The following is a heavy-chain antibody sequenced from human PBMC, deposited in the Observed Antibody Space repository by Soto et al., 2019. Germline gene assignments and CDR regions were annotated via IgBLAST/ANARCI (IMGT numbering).Heavy chain of an antibody. CDR1: GGSFSGYY. CDR2: INHSGST. Sequence: PETLSLTCAVYGGSFSGYYWSWIRQPPGKGLEWIGEINHSGSTNYNPSLKSRVTISVDTSKNQFSLKLSSVTAADTAVYYCARDSSSWSNWFDPWGQGTLVTVSS. J-gene: IGHJ5*02. V-gene: IGHV4-34*01. D-gene: IGHD6-13*01. CDR3: ARDSSSWSNWFDP.